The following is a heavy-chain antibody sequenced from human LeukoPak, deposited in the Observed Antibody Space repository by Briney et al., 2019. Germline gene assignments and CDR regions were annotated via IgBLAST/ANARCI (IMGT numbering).Heavy chain of an antibody. Sequence: GASVKVSYKASGYTFTTYGISWVRQAPGQGLEWMGWISAYNGNTNYAQKLQGRVTMTTDTSTSTAYLELRSLRSDDTAVYYCARWEPSYYFDYWGQGTLVTVSS. V-gene: IGHV1-18*01. J-gene: IGHJ4*02. D-gene: IGHD1-26*01. CDR3: ARWEPSYYFDY. CDR1: GYTFTTYG. CDR2: ISAYNGNT.